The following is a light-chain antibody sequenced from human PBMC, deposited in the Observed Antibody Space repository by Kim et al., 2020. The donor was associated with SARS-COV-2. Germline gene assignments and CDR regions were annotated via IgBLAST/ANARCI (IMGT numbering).Light chain of an antibody. CDR2: DVS. J-gene: IGLJ2*01. CDR3: SSYTSSSTLV. V-gene: IGLV2-14*04. Sequence: GQSFTSSCTGTSSDVGGYNYVSWYQQHPGKAPKLMIYDVSKRPSGVSNRFSGSKSGNTASLTISGLQAEDGADYYCSSYTSSSTLVFGGGTQLTVL. CDR1: SSDVGGYNY.